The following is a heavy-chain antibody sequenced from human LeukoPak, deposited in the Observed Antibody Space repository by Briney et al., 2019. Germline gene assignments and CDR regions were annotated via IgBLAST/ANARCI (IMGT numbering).Heavy chain of an antibody. Sequence: PSETLSLTRTVSGGSISSGDYFWGWIRQPPGQGLEWVGYISHSGGTYYNPSLKSRVTISIDTSKSQFSLKLYSVTAADTAVYYCARISSSSWFTGGMDVWGQGTTVTVSS. CDR1: GGSISSGDYF. J-gene: IGHJ6*02. CDR2: ISHSGGT. CDR3: ARISSSSWFTGGMDV. V-gene: IGHV4-30-4*01. D-gene: IGHD6-13*01.